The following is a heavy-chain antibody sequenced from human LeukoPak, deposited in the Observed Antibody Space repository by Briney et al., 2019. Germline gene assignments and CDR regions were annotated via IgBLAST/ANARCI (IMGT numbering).Heavy chain of an antibody. D-gene: IGHD5-12*01. CDR2: INHSGST. V-gene: IGHV4-34*01. CDR3: ARGLGYSGYEGAYYFDY. CDR1: GGSFSGYY. J-gene: IGHJ4*02. Sequence: SETLSLTCAVYGGSFSGYYWSWIRQPPGKGLEWIGEINHSGSTNYNPSLKSRVTISVDTSKNQFSLKLSSVTAAGTAVYYCARGLGYSGYEGAYYFDYWGQGTLVTVSS.